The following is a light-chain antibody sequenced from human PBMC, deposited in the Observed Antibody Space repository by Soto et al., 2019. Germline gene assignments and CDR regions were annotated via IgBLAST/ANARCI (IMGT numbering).Light chain of an antibody. CDR1: GSDIGASNS. J-gene: IGLJ3*02. CDR3: KSYTTSNTLV. Sequence: QSVLTQPASVSGSPGQSITISCTGTGSDIGASNSVSWYQQHPGKAPKLIIYDVYNRPSGISHRFSGSRSGNTASLTMSGLQADDEADYYCKSYTTSNTLVFGGGTKVTVL. V-gene: IGLV2-14*03. CDR2: DVY.